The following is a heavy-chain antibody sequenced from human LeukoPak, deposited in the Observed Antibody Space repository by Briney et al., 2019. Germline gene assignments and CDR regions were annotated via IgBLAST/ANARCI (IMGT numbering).Heavy chain of an antibody. Sequence: PGGSLRLSCAASGFTFSDVWMSWVRQPPGKGLEWFGRIKSKTHGGTTDYAAHVIGRFTISRDDSKNTLYLQMNSLKTEDTAVYYCATYSQHDAFDIWGQGTMVTVSS. D-gene: IGHD2-15*01. CDR3: ATYSQHDAFDI. J-gene: IGHJ3*02. CDR1: GFTFSDVW. V-gene: IGHV3-15*01. CDR2: IKSKTHGGTT.